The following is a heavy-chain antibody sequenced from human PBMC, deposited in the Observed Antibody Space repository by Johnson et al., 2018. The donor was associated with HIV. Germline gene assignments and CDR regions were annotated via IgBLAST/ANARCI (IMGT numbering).Heavy chain of an antibody. Sequence: VQLVESGGGLVQPGGSLRLSCAASGFTFSSYAMSWVRQAPGKGLEWVSAIGTAGDTYYPGSVKGRFPISRDNSKNTLYLQMNSLRAEDTAVYYCAKVVTYYYDHDAFDIWGQGTMVTVSS. J-gene: IGHJ3*02. D-gene: IGHD3-22*01. CDR3: AKVVTYYYDHDAFDI. V-gene: IGHV3-23*04. CDR1: GFTFSSYA. CDR2: IGTAGDT.